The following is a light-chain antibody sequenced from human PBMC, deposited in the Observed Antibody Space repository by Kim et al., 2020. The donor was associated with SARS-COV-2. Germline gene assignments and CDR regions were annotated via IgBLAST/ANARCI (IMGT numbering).Light chain of an antibody. J-gene: IGKJ1*01. V-gene: IGKV3-20*01. CDR3: QQYGSSPQT. Sequence: SPGERATLSCRASQSISTIYLAWYQQKPGRAPRLLMYAASSRATGIPDRFSGSGSGTDFTLTISRLEPEDSAVYYCQQYGSSPQTFGQGTKVEIK. CDR2: AAS. CDR1: QSISTIY.